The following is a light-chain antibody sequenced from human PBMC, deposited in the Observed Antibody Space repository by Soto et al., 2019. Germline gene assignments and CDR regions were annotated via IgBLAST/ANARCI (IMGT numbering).Light chain of an antibody. CDR2: GAS. V-gene: IGKV3-20*01. J-gene: IGKJ5*01. Sequence: EIVLTQSPGTLSLSPGERATLSCRASQSVSSSYLAWYQQKPGQAPRLLIYGASSRATGITTRFSGSGSGTDFTLTISRLEPEDFEVYYCQQYDSSPPIAFGQGTRLEIK. CDR3: QQYDSSPPIA. CDR1: QSVSSSY.